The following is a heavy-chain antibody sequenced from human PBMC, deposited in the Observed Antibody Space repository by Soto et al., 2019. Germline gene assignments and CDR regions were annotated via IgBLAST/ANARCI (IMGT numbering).Heavy chain of an antibody. CDR2: ISTYNDNT. J-gene: IGHJ2*01. CDR3: ASTGQAGQYWYFDL. V-gene: IGHV1-18*01. Sequence: QVQLVQSGAEVKKPGASVKVSCKASGYSFTSYGISWVRQAPGQGLEWMGWISTYNDNTNYAQNLQGRVTMTTDTSTSTAYMELRSLRSDDTAVYYCASTGQAGQYWYFDLWGRGTLVTVSS. CDR1: GYSFTSYG.